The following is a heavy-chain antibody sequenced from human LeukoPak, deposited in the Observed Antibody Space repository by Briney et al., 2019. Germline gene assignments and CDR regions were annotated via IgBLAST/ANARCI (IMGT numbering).Heavy chain of an antibody. CDR1: GGSFSGYY. V-gene: IGHV4-34*01. D-gene: IGHD2-15*01. CDR3: ARAPGAALD. Sequence: ASETLSLTCAVYGGSFSGYYWSWIRQPPGKGLEWIGEINHRGSTNYNPSLKSRVTVSLDTSKNQFSPKLSSVTAADTAVYYCARAPGAALDWGQGTLVTVSS. CDR2: INHRGST. J-gene: IGHJ4*02.